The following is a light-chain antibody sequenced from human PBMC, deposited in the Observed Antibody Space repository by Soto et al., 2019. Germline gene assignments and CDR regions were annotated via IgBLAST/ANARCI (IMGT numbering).Light chain of an antibody. CDR3: CAYATSYTYV. J-gene: IGLJ1*01. V-gene: IGLV2-11*01. Sequence: QSVLTQPRSVSGSPGQSVAISCTGTSSDVGGYNYVSWYQQHPGKAPKVMILQGSKRPSGVSNRFSGSKFGNTASLTISGLQAEDEADYYCCAYATSYTYVFGTGTKVTVL. CDR2: QGS. CDR1: SSDVGGYNY.